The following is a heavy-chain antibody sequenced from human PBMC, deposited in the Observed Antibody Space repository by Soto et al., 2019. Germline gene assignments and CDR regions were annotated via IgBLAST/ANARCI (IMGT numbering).Heavy chain of an antibody. CDR2: ISGSGGST. CDR3: AKDRWGSRLWFYY. CDR1: GFTFSSDA. Sequence: PGGSVRLSFAASGFTFSSDAMSWVRQAPGKGLEWVSAISGSGGSTYYADSVKGRFTISRDNSKNTLYLQMNSLRAEDTAVYYCAKDRWGSRLWFYYWGQGTLVTVSS. V-gene: IGHV3-23*01. J-gene: IGHJ4*02. D-gene: IGHD5-18*01.